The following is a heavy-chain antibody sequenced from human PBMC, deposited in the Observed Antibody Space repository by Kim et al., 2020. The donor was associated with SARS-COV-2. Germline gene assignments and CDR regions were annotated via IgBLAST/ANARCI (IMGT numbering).Heavy chain of an antibody. V-gene: IGHV3-13*01. D-gene: IGHD2-2*01. CDR2: IGTAGDT. CDR1: GFTFSSYD. J-gene: IGHJ6*02. Sequence: GGSLRLSCAASGFTFSSYDMHWVRQATGKGLEWVSAIGTAGDTYYPGSVKGRFTISRENAKNSLYLQMNSLRAGDTAVYYCARGLGYCSSTSCRPYYYYYGMDVWGQGTTVTVSS. CDR3: ARGLGYCSSTSCRPYYYYYGMDV.